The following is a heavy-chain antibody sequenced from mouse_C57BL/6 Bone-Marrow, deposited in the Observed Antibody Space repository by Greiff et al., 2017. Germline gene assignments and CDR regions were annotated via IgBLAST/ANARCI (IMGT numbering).Heavy chain of an antibody. D-gene: IGHD2-1*01. Sequence: EVMLVESGGGLVKPGGSLKLSCAASGFTFSSYAMSWVRQTPEKRLEWVATISDGGSYTYYPDNVKGRFTISRDNAKNNLYLQMSHLKSEDTAMYYWARDLLSGAMDYWGQGTSVTVAS. CDR3: ARDLLSGAMDY. J-gene: IGHJ4*01. CDR2: ISDGGSYT. V-gene: IGHV5-4*01. CDR1: GFTFSSYA.